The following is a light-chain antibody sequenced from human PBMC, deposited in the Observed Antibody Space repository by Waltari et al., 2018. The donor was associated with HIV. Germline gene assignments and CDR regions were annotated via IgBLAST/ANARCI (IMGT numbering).Light chain of an antibody. CDR2: SAS. CDR3: QQLNTYPPF. Sequence: DIQLIQSPSFLSASVGDRVTITCRASQGISSYLAWYQQKPGKAPNLLIYSASTLQNGVPLRFSGSGSGTEFTLTISDLQPEDFATYYCQQLNTYPPFFGGGTKVDIK. J-gene: IGKJ4*01. CDR1: QGISSY. V-gene: IGKV1-9*01.